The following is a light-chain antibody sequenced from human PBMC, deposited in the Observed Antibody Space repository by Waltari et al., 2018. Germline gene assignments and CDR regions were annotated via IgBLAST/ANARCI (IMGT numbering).Light chain of an antibody. CDR2: GAS. CDR3: QQYNDWPPRDT. V-gene: IGKV3-15*01. CDR1: QIVTTN. Sequence: EIVMTQSPATLSVSPGERAPLSCRASQIVTTNLAWYQQKPGQAPRLLIYGASTRATGIPARFSGSGSGTDFTLTINSLQSEDFAVYFCQQYNDWPPRDTFGQGTKLQIK. J-gene: IGKJ2*01.